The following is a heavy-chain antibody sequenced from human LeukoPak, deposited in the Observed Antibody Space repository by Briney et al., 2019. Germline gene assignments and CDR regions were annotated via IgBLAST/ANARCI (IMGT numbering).Heavy chain of an antibody. CDR1: GGSISSSSYY. Sequence: SETLSLTCTVVSGGSISSSSYYWGWIRQPPGKGLEWIGSIYYSGSTYYNPSLKSRVTISVDTSKNQFSLKLSSVTAADTAVYYCASLLSTIAARHYWGQGTLVTVSS. D-gene: IGHD6-6*01. J-gene: IGHJ4*02. CDR3: ASLLSTIAARHY. V-gene: IGHV4-39*01. CDR2: IYYSGST.